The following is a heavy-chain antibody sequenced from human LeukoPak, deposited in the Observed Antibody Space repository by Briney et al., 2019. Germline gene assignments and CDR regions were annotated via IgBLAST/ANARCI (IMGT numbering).Heavy chain of an antibody. Sequence: PVKVSCKASGGTFSSYAISCVRQAPGQGLEWMGGIIPIFGTANYAQKFQGRVTITTDESTSTAYMELSCLRSEDTAVYYCARDLVGANDYWGQGTLVTVSS. CDR3: ARDLVGANDY. D-gene: IGHD1-26*01. CDR1: GGTFSSYA. V-gene: IGHV1-69*05. CDR2: IIPIFGTA. J-gene: IGHJ4*02.